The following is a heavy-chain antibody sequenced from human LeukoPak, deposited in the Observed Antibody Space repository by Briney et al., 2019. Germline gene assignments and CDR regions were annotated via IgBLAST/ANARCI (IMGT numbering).Heavy chain of an antibody. Sequence: ASVKVSCKASGYTFTSYGISWVRQAPGQGLEWMGWISAYSGNTNYAQKLQGRVTMTTDTSTSTAYMELRSLRSDDTAVYYCARDHQQLGAFDIWGQGTMVTVSS. CDR3: ARDHQQLGAFDI. J-gene: IGHJ3*02. V-gene: IGHV1-18*01. D-gene: IGHD6-13*01. CDR1: GYTFTSYG. CDR2: ISAYSGNT.